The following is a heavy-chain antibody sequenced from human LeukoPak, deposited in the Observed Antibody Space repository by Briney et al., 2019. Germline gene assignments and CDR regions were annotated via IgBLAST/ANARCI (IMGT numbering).Heavy chain of an antibody. CDR1: GFTFSTYA. CDR3: AKGYYEIHDAFDI. Sequence: PGGSLRLSCAVSGFTFSTYAMHWVLQAPGKGLEWVAFISYDGRNKYYADSVKGRFTISRDNSKNTLFLQMNSLRAEDTAVYYCAKGYYEIHDAFDIWGQGTMVTVSS. J-gene: IGHJ3*02. CDR2: ISYDGRNK. V-gene: IGHV3-30*04. D-gene: IGHD3-9*01.